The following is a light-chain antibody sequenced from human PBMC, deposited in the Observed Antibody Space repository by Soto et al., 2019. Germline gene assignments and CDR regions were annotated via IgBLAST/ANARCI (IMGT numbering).Light chain of an antibody. CDR1: SSDVGGYEY. V-gene: IGLV2-14*01. J-gene: IGLJ1*01. CDR3: SSHTSTRTLYV. CDR2: EVS. Sequence: QPALTQPASVSGSPGQSITISCTGGSSDVGGYEYVSWYQHHPGKAPKLIIYEVSHRPSGVSDRFSASKFGNTASLTISGLQAEDEADYYCSSHTSTRTLYVFGTGTKVTVL.